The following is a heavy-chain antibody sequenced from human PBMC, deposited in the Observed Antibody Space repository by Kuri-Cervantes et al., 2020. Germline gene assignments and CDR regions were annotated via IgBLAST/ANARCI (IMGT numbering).Heavy chain of an antibody. J-gene: IGHJ5*02. Sequence: GGSLRLSCAASGFTFNYYWMTWVRQAPGKGLEWVANIKHDGSEKYYVDSVKGRFTISRDNAKNSLDLQMNSLRAEDTAVYYCARDPMRPSGWYGRDWFDPWGQGTLVTVSS. CDR2: IKHDGSEK. CDR1: GFTFNYYW. D-gene: IGHD6-19*01. V-gene: IGHV3-7*01. CDR3: ARDPMRPSGWYGRDWFDP.